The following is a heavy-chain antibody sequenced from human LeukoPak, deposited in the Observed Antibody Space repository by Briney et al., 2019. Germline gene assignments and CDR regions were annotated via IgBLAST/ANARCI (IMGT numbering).Heavy chain of an antibody. Sequence: SETLSLTCAVYGGSFSGCYWSWIRQPPGKGLEWIGEINHSGSTNYNPSLKSRVTISVDTSKNQFSLKLSSVTAADTAVYYCARGNYQYYYGSGSYRYYYYMDVWGKGTTVTVSS. CDR2: INHSGST. D-gene: IGHD3-10*01. J-gene: IGHJ6*03. CDR3: ARGNYQYYYGSGSYRYYYYMDV. CDR1: GGSFSGCY. V-gene: IGHV4-34*01.